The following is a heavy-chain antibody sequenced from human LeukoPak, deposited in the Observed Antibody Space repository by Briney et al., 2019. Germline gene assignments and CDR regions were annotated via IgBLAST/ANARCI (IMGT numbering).Heavy chain of an antibody. J-gene: IGHJ6*04. Sequence: SVKVSCKASGGTFSSYAISWVRQAPGQGPEWMGGIIPIFGTANYAQKFQGRVTITADESTSTAYMELSSLRSEDTAVYYCARGRRGSYYYYGMDVWGKGTTVTVSS. D-gene: IGHD2-15*01. V-gene: IGHV1-69*13. CDR2: IIPIFGTA. CDR3: ARGRRGSYYYYGMDV. CDR1: GGTFSSYA.